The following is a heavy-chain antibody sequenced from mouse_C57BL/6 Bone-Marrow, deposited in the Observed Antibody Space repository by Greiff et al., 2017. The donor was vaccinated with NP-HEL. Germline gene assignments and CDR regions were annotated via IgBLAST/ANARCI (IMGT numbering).Heavy chain of an antibody. CDR1: GFTFSDAW. Sequence: EVQGVESGGGLVQPGGSMKLSCAASGFTFSDAWMDWVRQSPEKGLEWVAEIRNKANNHATYYAESVKGRFTISRDDSKSSVYLQMNSLRAEVTGIYYCTSRLRLYYFDYWGQGTTLTVSS. CDR3: TSRLRLYYFDY. CDR2: IRNKANNHAT. V-gene: IGHV6-6*01. D-gene: IGHD2-4*01. J-gene: IGHJ2*01.